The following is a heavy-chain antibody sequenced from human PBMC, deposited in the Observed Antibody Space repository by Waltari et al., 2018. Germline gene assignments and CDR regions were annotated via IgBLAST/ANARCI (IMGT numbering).Heavy chain of an antibody. J-gene: IGHJ4*02. V-gene: IGHV4-4*07. Sequence: QVQLQELGPGLVKPSETLSLTCTVSGGSTSSYYWSWIRQPAGKGLEWIGRISISGGTNYNPSLKSRVTMSVDTSKNQISLNLTSVTAADTAMYFCAREDTTARPLDSWGQGTLVTVSS. CDR1: GGSTSSYY. CDR2: ISISGGT. CDR3: AREDTTARPLDS. D-gene: IGHD5-18*01.